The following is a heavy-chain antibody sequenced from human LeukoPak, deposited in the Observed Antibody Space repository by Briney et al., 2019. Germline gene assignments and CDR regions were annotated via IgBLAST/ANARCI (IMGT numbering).Heavy chain of an antibody. CDR1: GFTFTSSA. J-gene: IGHJ4*02. CDR3: AAYYGSGSSNFDY. Sequence: SVKVSCKASGFTFTSSAMQWVRQARGQRLEWIGWIVVGSGNTNYAQKFQERVTITRDMSTSTAYMELSSLRSEDTAVYYCAAYYGSGSSNFDYWGQGTLVTVSS. CDR2: IVVGSGNT. D-gene: IGHD3-10*01. V-gene: IGHV1-58*02.